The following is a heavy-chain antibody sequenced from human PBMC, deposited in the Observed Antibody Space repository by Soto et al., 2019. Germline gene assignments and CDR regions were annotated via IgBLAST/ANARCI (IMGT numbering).Heavy chain of an antibody. V-gene: IGHV3-43D*03. Sequence: EVQLVESGGGVVQPGGSMRLSCAASGFTFEDYALHWVRQSSGKDPEWVSLISADGSDPYYADSVKGRFSISRDNRKDFLYLPMNSRRPEDRARDYCTKARCSLDSSPYDPGGQGTLVTVTS. CDR1: GFTFEDYA. CDR2: ISADGSDP. J-gene: IGHJ5*02. CDR3: TKARCSLDSSPYDP. D-gene: IGHD2-2*01.